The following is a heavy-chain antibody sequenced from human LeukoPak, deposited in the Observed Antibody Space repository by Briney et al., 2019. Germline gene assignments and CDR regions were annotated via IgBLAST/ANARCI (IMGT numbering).Heavy chain of an antibody. CDR1: GFTFSSYT. D-gene: IGHD3-22*01. V-gene: IGHV3-30*04. CDR2: ISYDGSNK. CDR3: ASDRIYGTSGWGMFAI. Sequence: GGSLRLSCAASGFTFSSYTWHWVRQAPGKGLEWVVVISYDGSNKYYADSVKGRFTISRDSSKNTLYLQMNSERAEDTAVYYCASDRIYGTSGWGMFAIWGQGTLVTVSS. J-gene: IGHJ3*02.